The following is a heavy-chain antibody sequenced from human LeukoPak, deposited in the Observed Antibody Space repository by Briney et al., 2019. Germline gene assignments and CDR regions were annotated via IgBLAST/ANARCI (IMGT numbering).Heavy chain of an antibody. CDR2: INHSGST. D-gene: IGHD2-21*01. CDR1: GGSFSGYY. J-gene: IGHJ6*03. CDR3: ARAYCGGDCYPSYYYYMDV. Sequence: SETLSLTCAVYGGSFSGYYWSWIRQPPGKGLEWIGEINHSGSTNYNPSLKSRVTISVDTSKNQFSLKLSSVTAADTAVYYCARAYCGGDCYPSYYYYMDVWAKGPRSPSP. V-gene: IGHV4-34*01.